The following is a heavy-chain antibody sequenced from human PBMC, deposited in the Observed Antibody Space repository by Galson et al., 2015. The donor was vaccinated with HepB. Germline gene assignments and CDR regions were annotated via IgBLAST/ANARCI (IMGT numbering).Heavy chain of an antibody. CDR2: LNQHGNEN. Sequence: SLRLSCAASGFTFTDHWMSWVRQTPRRGLEWVTNLNQHGNENYYADSVKGRFSISRDNARNSLYLQMNSLIDEDTAVYYCVRDALGGYDFWGQGTTVIVSS. CDR1: GFTFTDHW. J-gene: IGHJ3*01. D-gene: IGHD3-22*01. V-gene: IGHV3-7*03. CDR3: VRDALGGYDF.